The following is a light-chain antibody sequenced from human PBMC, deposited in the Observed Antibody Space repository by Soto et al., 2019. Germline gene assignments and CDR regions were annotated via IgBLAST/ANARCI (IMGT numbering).Light chain of an antibody. Sequence: DIQMTQSPSSLSASVGDRVTITCRASQSISSYLNWYQQKPGKAPKLLIYAASSLQSGVPSRFSGSQSGTEFTLTISRLQPEDFATYYCQPSYSTLRTFGQGTNVEIK. CDR3: QPSYSTLRT. J-gene: IGKJ1*01. CDR2: AAS. CDR1: QSISSY. V-gene: IGKV1-39*01.